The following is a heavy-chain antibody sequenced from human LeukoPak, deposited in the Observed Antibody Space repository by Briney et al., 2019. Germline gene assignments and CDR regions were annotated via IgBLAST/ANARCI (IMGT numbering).Heavy chain of an antibody. CDR3: ARHYYDNTGYYYLDY. Sequence: SETLSLTCAVYGGSFSDYYWSWIRQPPGKGLEWIGEINHSGSTNYNPSLKSRVTISVDTSKNQFSLKLSSVTAADTATYYCARHYYDNTGYYYLDYWGQGTLVTVSS. V-gene: IGHV4-34*01. CDR2: INHSGST. J-gene: IGHJ4*02. D-gene: IGHD3-22*01. CDR1: GGSFSDYY.